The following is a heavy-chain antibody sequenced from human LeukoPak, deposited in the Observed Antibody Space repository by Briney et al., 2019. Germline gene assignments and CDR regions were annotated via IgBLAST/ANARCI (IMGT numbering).Heavy chain of an antibody. J-gene: IGHJ4*02. V-gene: IGHV1-18*01. CDR2: ISAYNGNT. CDR1: GYTFISYG. Sequence: GASVKVSCKASGYTFISYGISWVRQAPGQGLEWMGWISAYNGNTNYAQKLQGRVTMTTDTSTSTAYMELRSLRSDDTAVYYCARSFMVRGVINPGYWGQGTLVTVSS. D-gene: IGHD3-10*01. CDR3: ARSFMVRGVINPGY.